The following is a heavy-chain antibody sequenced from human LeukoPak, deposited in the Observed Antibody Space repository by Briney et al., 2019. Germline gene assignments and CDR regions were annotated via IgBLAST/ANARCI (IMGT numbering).Heavy chain of an antibody. CDR1: GGSTSGSY. D-gene: IGHD1-26*01. V-gene: IGHV4-59*01. CDR2: IHYTGST. Sequence: PSETLSLTCSVSGGSTSGSYWSWVRQPPGKGLQWIGYIHYTGSTDYNPSLKSRVTISIDTPKNRVSLRVTSVTAADTAVYYCARTGYGRDYYGMDVWGQGTTVTVSS. CDR3: ARTGYGRDYYGMDV. J-gene: IGHJ6*02.